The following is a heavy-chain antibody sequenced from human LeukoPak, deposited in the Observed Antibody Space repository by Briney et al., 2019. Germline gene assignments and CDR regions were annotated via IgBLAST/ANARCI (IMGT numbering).Heavy chain of an antibody. CDR3: ARADYGSGSYLIDY. D-gene: IGHD3-10*01. Sequence: PSETLSLTCTVSGGSVSSGSYYWSWIRQPPGKGLEWIGYIYYSGSTNYNPSLKSQVTISVDTSKNQFSLKLSSVTAADTAVYYCARADYGSGSYLIDYWGQGTLVTVSS. J-gene: IGHJ4*02. CDR1: GGSVSSGSYY. V-gene: IGHV4-61*01. CDR2: IYYSGST.